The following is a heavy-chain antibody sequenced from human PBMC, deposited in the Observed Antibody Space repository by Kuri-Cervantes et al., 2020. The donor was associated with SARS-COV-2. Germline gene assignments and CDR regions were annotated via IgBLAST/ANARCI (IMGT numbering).Heavy chain of an antibody. CDR3: ARDLFTILGQHSVGV. J-gene: IGHJ6*04. D-gene: IGHD3-3*01. V-gene: IGHV4-38-2*02. CDR1: GYSISSGYY. Sequence: GSLRLSCTVSGYSISSGYYWGWIRQPPGKGLEWIGSIYHSGSTYYNPSLKSRVTISVDTSKNQFSLKLSSVTAADTAVYYCARDLFTILGQHSVGVWGKGTTVTVSS. CDR2: IYHSGST.